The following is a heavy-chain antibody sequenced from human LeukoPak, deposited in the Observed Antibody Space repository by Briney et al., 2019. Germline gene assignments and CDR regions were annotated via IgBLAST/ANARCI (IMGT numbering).Heavy chain of an antibody. Sequence: ASVKVSCKASGYTFTSYGLSWVRQAPGQGLEWMGWISAHNGNTNYAQKFQGRVTMTTDTSTSTAYMELKSLRSDDTAIYYCARGATVTTFNGYWGQGTLVTVSS. J-gene: IGHJ4*02. CDR2: ISAHNGNT. CDR1: GYTFTSYG. CDR3: ARGATVTTFNGY. D-gene: IGHD4-17*01. V-gene: IGHV1-18*01.